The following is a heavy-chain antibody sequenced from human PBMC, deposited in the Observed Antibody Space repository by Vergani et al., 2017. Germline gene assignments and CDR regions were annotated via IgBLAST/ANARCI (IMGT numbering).Heavy chain of an antibody. CDR3: AIVXDYYDSSGYYLDY. Sequence: QVQLVQSGSEVRKPGASVKFSCQVSGYSLTELTIHWVRQAPGKGLEWMGGFDPEHGEVTFAHHIQGRVTMTEDRSTDTAYMELSSLRPEDTALYYCAIVXDYYDSSGYYLDYWGQGTLVTVSS. D-gene: IGHD3-22*01. CDR1: GYSLTELT. CDR2: FDPEHGEV. J-gene: IGHJ4*02. V-gene: IGHV1-24*01.